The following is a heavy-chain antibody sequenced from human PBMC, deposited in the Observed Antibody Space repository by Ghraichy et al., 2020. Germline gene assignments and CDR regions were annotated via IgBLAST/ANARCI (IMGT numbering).Heavy chain of an antibody. CDR1: GGSFSGYY. CDR2: ISHSGRT. V-gene: IGHV4-34*01. Sequence: SETLSLTCAVYGGSFSGYYWTWIRQPPGKGLEWIGDISHSGRTNYNPSLKSLVTISVDASKNQFSLTLSSVTAADTATYYCARGGRNCSGGSCYPALDYWGQGTLVSGSS. D-gene: IGHD2-15*01. CDR3: ARGGRNCSGGSCYPALDY. J-gene: IGHJ4*02.